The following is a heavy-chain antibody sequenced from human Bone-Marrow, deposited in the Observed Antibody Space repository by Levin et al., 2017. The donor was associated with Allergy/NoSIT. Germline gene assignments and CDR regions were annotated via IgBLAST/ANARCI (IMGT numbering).Heavy chain of an antibody. CDR3: ARVSGDCSGGSCYSDYFDY. J-gene: IGHJ4*02. CDR1: GFTFSSYW. V-gene: IGHV3-7*01. D-gene: IGHD2-15*01. Sequence: GESLKISCAASGFTFSSYWMSWVRQAPGKGLEWVANIKQDGSEKYYVDSVKGRFTISRDNAKNSLYLQMNSLRAEDTAVYYCARVSGDCSGGSCYSDYFDYWGQGTLVTVSS. CDR2: IKQDGSEK.